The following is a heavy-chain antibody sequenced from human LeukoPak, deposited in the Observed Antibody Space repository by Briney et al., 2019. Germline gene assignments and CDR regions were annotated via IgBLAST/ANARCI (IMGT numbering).Heavy chain of an antibody. D-gene: IGHD1-26*01. CDR3: ARVDLLGYDY. J-gene: IGHJ4*02. Sequence: PGGSLRLSCAASGFTFSSYAMHWVRQAPGKGLEYVSVIRINGGNKLYANSVKGRFTISRDNPKNTLYLQMGSLSAEDMAVYYCARVDLLGYDYWGQGTLVTVSS. CDR1: GFTFSSYA. CDR2: IRINGGNK. V-gene: IGHV3-64*01.